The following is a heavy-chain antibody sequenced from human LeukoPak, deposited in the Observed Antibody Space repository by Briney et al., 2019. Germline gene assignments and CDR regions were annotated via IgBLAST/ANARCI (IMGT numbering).Heavy chain of an antibody. J-gene: IGHJ5*02. Sequence: SETLSLTCTVSGGSISSSSYYWGWIRQPPGKGLEWIGSIYYSGSTYYNPSLKSRVTISVDTSKNQFSLKLSSVTAADTAVYYCAPYCSSTSCYSDPWGQGTLVTVSS. CDR2: IYYSGST. D-gene: IGHD2-2*01. CDR1: GGSISSSSYY. CDR3: APYCSSTSCYSDP. V-gene: IGHV4-39*01.